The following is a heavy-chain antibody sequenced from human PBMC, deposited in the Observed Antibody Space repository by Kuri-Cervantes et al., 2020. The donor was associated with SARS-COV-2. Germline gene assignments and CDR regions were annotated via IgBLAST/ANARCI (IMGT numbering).Heavy chain of an antibody. CDR1: GDSISSYY. CDR2: MSDSGST. V-gene: IGHV4-59*12. J-gene: IGHJ5*02. Sequence: SETLSLTCTVSGDSISSYYWNWIRQTPGKGLEWIGYMSDSGSTNYNPSLRNRVIISVDTSKNQFSLRLRSVTAADTAVYYYAKSPASRDDLALYGLWFGPWGQGTLVTVSS. CDR3: AKSPASRDDLALYGLWFGP. D-gene: IGHD3-10*01.